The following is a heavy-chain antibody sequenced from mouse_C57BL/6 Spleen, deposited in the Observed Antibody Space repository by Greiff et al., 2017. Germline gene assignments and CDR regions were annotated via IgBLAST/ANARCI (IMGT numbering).Heavy chain of an antibody. CDR2: IWWDDDK. Sequence: ESGPGILQPSQTLSLTCSFSGFSLSTFGMGVGWIRQPSGKGLEWLAHIWWDDDKYYNPALKSRLTISKDTSKNQVFLKIANVDTADTATYYCARMETAQATRVAYWGQGTLVTVSA. CDR1: GFSLSTFGMG. CDR3: ARMETAQATRVAY. V-gene: IGHV8-8*01. J-gene: IGHJ3*01. D-gene: IGHD3-2*02.